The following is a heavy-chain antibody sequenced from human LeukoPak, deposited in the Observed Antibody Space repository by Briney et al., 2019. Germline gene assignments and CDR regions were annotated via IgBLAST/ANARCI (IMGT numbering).Heavy chain of an antibody. CDR2: ISYDGSNK. CDR1: GFTFSSYG. CDR3: AGEPGDY. J-gene: IGHJ4*02. V-gene: IGHV3-30*03. Sequence: GGSLRLSCAASGFTFSSYGMHWVRQAPGKGLEWVAVISYDGSNKYYADSVKGRFTISRDNSKNTLYLQMNSLRAEDTAVYYCAGEPGDYWGQGTLVTVSS.